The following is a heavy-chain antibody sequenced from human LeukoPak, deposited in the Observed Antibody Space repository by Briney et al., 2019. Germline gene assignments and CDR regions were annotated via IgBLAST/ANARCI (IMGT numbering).Heavy chain of an antibody. CDR3: AKVIGYSSGWYDY. D-gene: IGHD6-19*01. V-gene: IGHV3-23*01. Sequence: PGGSLRLSCAASGFTFSNYAMSWVRQAPGKGLEWVSAISGSGGSTYYADSVKGRFTISRDNSKNTLYLQMNSLRAEDTAVYYCAKVIGYSSGWYDYWGQGTLVTVSS. J-gene: IGHJ4*02. CDR2: ISGSGGST. CDR1: GFTFSNYA.